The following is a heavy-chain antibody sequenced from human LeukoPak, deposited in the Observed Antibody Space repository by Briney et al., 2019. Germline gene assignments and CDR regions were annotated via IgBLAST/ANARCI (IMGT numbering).Heavy chain of an antibody. Sequence: PGGSLRLSCAASGFAFSSYEMNWVRQAPGKGLEWVSAISGSGGSTYYADSVKDRFTISRDNSKNTLYLQMNSLRAEDTAVYYCAKDLAMAPYYYYYMDVWGKGTTVTISS. D-gene: IGHD5-18*01. CDR3: AKDLAMAPYYYYYMDV. J-gene: IGHJ6*03. V-gene: IGHV3-23*01. CDR2: ISGSGGST. CDR1: GFAFSSYE.